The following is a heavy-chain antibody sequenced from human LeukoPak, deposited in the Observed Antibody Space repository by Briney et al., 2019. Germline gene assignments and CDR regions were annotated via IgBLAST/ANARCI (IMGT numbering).Heavy chain of an antibody. CDR2: INHDATEK. J-gene: IGHJ4*02. CDR1: GFSFDSYW. V-gene: IGHV3-7*01. CDR3: ARVRSAAAGPLDY. D-gene: IGHD6-13*01. Sequence: PGGSLRLSCVASGFSFDSYWMNWVRQAPGRGLEWVANINHDATEKYYVDSVKGRVTISRDNAKKSLYLQMNRLRADDTAVYHCARVRSAAAGPLDYWGQGTLVTVSS.